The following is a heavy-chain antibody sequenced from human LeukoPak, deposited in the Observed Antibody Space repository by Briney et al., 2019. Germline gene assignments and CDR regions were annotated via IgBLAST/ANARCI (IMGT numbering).Heavy chain of an antibody. J-gene: IGHJ4*02. V-gene: IGHV3-30-3*01. CDR1: GFTFSSYA. Sequence: GGSLRLSCAASGFTFSSYAMHWVCQAPGKGLEWVALISYDGSNSHYADSVKGRFTISRDYSKNTLYLQMNTLRAEDTAAYYCAPSSGGSYPYFDYWGQGTLVTVPS. D-gene: IGHD1-26*01. CDR2: ISYDGSNS. CDR3: APSSGGSYPYFDY.